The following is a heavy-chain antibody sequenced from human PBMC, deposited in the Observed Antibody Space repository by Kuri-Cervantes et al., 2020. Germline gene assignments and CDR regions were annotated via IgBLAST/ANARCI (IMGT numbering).Heavy chain of an antibody. D-gene: IGHD6-19*01. Sequence: SETLSLTCTVSGGSISSGDYYWSWIRQPPGKGLEWIGSIYYSGSTYYNPSLKSRVTISVDTSKNQFSLKLSSVTAADAAVYYCARKIAVAGTSFDYWGQGTLVTVSS. CDR1: GGSISSGDYY. CDR3: ARKIAVAGTSFDY. J-gene: IGHJ4*02. V-gene: IGHV4-39*01. CDR2: IYYSGST.